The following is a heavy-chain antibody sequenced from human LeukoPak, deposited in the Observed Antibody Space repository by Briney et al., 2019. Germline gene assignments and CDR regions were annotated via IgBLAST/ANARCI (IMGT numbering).Heavy chain of an antibody. CDR1: GFTFSSYS. CDR3: AKRGGTSQFYLDF. Sequence: GGSLRLSCAASGFTFSSYSMNWVRQAPGKGLEWVSYISSSSSTIYYADSVKGRFTISRDNAKNSLYLQMNSLRAEDTAVYYCAKRGGTSQFYLDFWGQGTLVTVSS. V-gene: IGHV3-48*01. J-gene: IGHJ4*02. D-gene: IGHD3-16*01. CDR2: ISSSSSTI.